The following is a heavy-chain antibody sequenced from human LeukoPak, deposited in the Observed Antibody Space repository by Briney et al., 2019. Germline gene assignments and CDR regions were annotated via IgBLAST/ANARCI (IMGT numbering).Heavy chain of an antibody. Sequence: GGSLRLSCAASGFTFSSYGMHWVRQAPGKGLEWVAVAGSGGSNNYYADSVKGRFTISRDNSKNTLYLQMDSLRAEDTAVYYCAKGCGGDCFILDYWGQGTLVTVSS. V-gene: IGHV3-33*06. CDR1: GFTFSSYG. CDR3: AKGCGGDCFILDY. D-gene: IGHD2-21*02. CDR2: AGSGGSNN. J-gene: IGHJ4*02.